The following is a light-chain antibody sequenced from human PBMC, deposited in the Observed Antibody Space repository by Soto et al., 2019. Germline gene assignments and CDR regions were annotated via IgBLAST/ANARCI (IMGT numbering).Light chain of an antibody. CDR1: SSDVGGSNY. J-gene: IGLJ1*01. V-gene: IGLV2-14*03. CDR2: DVS. Sequence: QSALTQPASVSGSPGQSITISCTGTSSDVGGSNYVSWYQQHPGKAPKLMIYDVSNRPSGVSNRFSGSKSGHTASLTISGLQAEDEADYYCCSYTSTSTLYVFGTGTKVTVL. CDR3: CSYTSTSTLYV.